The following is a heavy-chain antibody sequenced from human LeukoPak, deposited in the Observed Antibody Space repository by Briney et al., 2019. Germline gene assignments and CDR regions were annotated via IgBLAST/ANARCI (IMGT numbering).Heavy chain of an antibody. CDR1: GGSFSGYY. D-gene: IGHD4-17*01. CDR3: ASYGDYSNFDS. J-gene: IGHJ4*01. Sequence: SETLSLTCAVYGGSFSGYYWSWIRQPPGKGLEWIGEINHSGSTNYNPSLKSRVTISVDTSKNQFSLKLSSVTAADTAVYYCASYGDYSNFDSWGHGTLVTVSS. V-gene: IGHV4-34*01. CDR2: INHSGST.